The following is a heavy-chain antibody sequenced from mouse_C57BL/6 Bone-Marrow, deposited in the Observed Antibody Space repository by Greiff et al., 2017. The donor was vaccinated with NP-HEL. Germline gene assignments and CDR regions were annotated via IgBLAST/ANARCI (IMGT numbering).Heavy chain of an antibody. V-gene: IGHV1-7*01. J-gene: IGHJ4*01. CDR3: AREEILLRYHAMDY. CDR1: GYTFTSYW. D-gene: IGHD1-1*01. CDR2: INPSSGYT. Sequence: QVHVKQSGAELAKPGASVKLSCKASGYTFTSYWMHWVKQRPGQGLEWIGYINPSSGYTKYNQKFKDKATLTADKSSSTAYMQLSSLTYEDSAVYYCAREEILLRYHAMDYWGQGTSVTVSS.